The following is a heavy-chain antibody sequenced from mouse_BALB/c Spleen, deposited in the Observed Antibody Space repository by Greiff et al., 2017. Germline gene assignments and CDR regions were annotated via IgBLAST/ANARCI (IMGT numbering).Heavy chain of an antibody. V-gene: IGHV5-17*02. D-gene: IGHD1-2*01. J-gene: IGHJ4*01. Sequence: EVMLVESGGGLVQPGGSRKLSCAASGFTFSSFGMHWVRQAPEKGLEWVAYISSGSSTIYYADTVKGRFTISRDNPKNTLFLQMTSLRSEDTAMYYCARGGYYGYIDYWGQGTSVTVSS. CDR3: ARGGYYGYIDY. CDR1: GFTFSSFG. CDR2: ISSGSSTI.